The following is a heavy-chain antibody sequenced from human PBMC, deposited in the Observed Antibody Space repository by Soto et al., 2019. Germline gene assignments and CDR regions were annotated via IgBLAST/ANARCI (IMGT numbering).Heavy chain of an antibody. CDR1: GFTFSSYG. V-gene: IGHV3-33*01. D-gene: IGHD1-20*01. J-gene: IGHJ4*02. Sequence: GGSLRLSCAASGFTFSSYGMHWVRQAPGKGLEWVAVIWYDGSNKYYADSVKGRFTISRDNSKNTLYLQMNSLRAEDTAVYYCARVNNWSEEYYFDYWGQGTLVTVSS. CDR3: ARVNNWSEEYYFDY. CDR2: IWYDGSNK.